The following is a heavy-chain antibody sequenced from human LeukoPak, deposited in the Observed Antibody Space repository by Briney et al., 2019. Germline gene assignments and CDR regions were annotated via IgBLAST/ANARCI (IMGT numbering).Heavy chain of an antibody. V-gene: IGHV4-39*01. CDR3: ASLRVPGDFDY. CDR2: ISSRKNT. CDR1: GGSISDDNYY. D-gene: IGHD2-8*02. J-gene: IGHJ4*02. Sequence: ETLCVTCTVSGGSISDDNYYWAWIRQPPGKGLEWIGNISSRKNTYYNLSLESRITISADTSRNQFSLKMRSVTAADTAVYYCASLRVPGDFDYWGQGTLVSASS.